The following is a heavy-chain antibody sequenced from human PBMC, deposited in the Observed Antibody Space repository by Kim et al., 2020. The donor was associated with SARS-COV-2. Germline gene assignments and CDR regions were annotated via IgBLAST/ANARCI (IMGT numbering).Heavy chain of an antibody. CDR2: IIPILGIA. D-gene: IGHD4-17*01. V-gene: IGHV1-69*04. CDR1: GGTLSSYA. Sequence: SVKVSCKASGGTLSSYAISWVRQAPGQGLEWMGRIIPILGIANYAQKFQGRVTITADKSTSTAYMELSSLRSEDTAVYYCASQIEMTTVTTADYWGQGTLVTVSS. J-gene: IGHJ4*02. CDR3: ASQIEMTTVTTADY.